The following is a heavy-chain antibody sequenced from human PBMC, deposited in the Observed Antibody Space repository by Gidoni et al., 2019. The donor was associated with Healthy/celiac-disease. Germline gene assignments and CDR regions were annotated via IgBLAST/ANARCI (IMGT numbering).Heavy chain of an antibody. D-gene: IGHD6-13*01. CDR1: GGSFSGYY. CDR2: INHSGST. V-gene: IGHV4-34*01. Sequence: QVQLQQWGAGLLKPSETLSLTCAVYGGSFSGYYWSWIRQPPGKGLEWIGEINHSGSTNYNPSLKSRVTISVDTSKNQFSLKLSSVTAADTAVYYCASGAAAETFDYWGQGTLVTVSS. CDR3: ASGAAAETFDY. J-gene: IGHJ4*02.